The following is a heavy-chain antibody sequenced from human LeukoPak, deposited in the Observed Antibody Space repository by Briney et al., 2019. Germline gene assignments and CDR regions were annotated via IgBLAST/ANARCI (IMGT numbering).Heavy chain of an antibody. Sequence: PGGSLRLSCAASGFTFSSYAMSWVRQAPGKGLEWVSVISGSGGSTYYADSVKGRFTISRDNSKNTLYLQMNSLRDEDTAVYYCAKDVLGYCSSTRCPQHFDHWGQGTLVTVSS. CDR1: GFTFSSYA. V-gene: IGHV3-23*01. CDR2: ISGSGGST. D-gene: IGHD2-2*01. CDR3: AKDVLGYCSSTRCPQHFDH. J-gene: IGHJ4*02.